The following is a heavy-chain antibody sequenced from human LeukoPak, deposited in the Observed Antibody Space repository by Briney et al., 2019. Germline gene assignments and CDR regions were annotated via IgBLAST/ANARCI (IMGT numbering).Heavy chain of an antibody. CDR2: IKFDGSAT. CDR3: ARDLFSGTYHEDF. D-gene: IGHD1-26*01. V-gene: IGHV3-7*01. Sequence: AGESLRLSCVASGFTLSSYWMSWVRQAPGKGLEWVANIKFDGSATYYVDSVKGRFTISRDDAKNSLHLQMNSLRGEDTAVYYCARDLFSGTYHEDFWGQGTLVIVSS. J-gene: IGHJ4*02. CDR1: GFTLSSYW.